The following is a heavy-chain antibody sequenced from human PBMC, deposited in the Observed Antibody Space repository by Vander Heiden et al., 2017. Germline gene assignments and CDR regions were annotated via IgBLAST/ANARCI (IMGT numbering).Heavy chain of an antibody. Sequence: EVQLVESGGGLVQPGGSLRLSCAASGFTFSSYEMNWVRQAPGKGLEWVSYISSSGSTIYYADSVKGRFTISRDNAKNSLYLQMNSLRAEDTAVYYCAREPLSREWIFDWFDPCGQGTLVTVSS. CDR3: AREPLSREWIFDWFDP. V-gene: IGHV3-48*03. J-gene: IGHJ5*02. CDR2: ISSSGSTI. D-gene: IGHD2-2*03. CDR1: GFTFSSYE.